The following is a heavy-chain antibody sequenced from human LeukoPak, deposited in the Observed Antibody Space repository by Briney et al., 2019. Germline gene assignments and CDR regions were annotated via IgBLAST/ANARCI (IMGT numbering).Heavy chain of an antibody. D-gene: IGHD3-10*01. CDR1: GYSFTSYW. V-gene: IGHV5-51*01. CDR3: ARHVFASGVPPRAFDI. Sequence: GESLKISCKGSGYSFTSYWIGWVRQMPGKGLKWMGIIYPGDSDTRYSPSFQGQVTISADKSISTAYLQWSSLKASDTAMYYCARHVFASGVPPRAFDIWGQGTMVTASS. J-gene: IGHJ3*02. CDR2: IYPGDSDT.